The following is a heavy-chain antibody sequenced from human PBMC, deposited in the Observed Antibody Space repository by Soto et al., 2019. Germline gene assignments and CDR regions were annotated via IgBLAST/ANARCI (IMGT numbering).Heavy chain of an antibody. J-gene: IGHJ6*03. V-gene: IGHV3-23*01. Sequence: GGSLRLSCAASGFTFSSYAMSWVRQAPGKGLEWVSAISGSGGSTYYADSVKGRFTISRDNSKNTLDLQMNSLRAEDTAVYYCAKDKTPIKYYYYYYYMDVWGKGTTVTVSS. CDR3: AKDKTPIKYYYYYYYMDV. D-gene: IGHD5-12*01. CDR1: GFTFSSYA. CDR2: ISGSGGST.